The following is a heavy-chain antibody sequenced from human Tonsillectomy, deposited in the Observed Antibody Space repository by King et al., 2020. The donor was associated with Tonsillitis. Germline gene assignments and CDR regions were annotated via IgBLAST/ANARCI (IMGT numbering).Heavy chain of an antibody. Sequence: VQLVESGGGLVKPGGSLRLSCAASGFTFSSYSMNWVRQAPGKGLEWVSSISSSSSYIYYADSVKGRFTISRDNAKNSLYLQMNSLRAEDTAVYYCAREGANWLLSTPKSNEIDYWGQGTLVTVSS. CDR1: GFTFSSYS. V-gene: IGHV3-21*01. CDR2: ISSSSSYI. D-gene: IGHD3-9*01. J-gene: IGHJ4*02. CDR3: AREGANWLLSTPKSNEIDY.